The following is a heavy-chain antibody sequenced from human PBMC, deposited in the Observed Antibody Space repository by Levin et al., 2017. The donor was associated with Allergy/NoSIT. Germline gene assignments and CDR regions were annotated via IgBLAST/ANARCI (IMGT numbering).Heavy chain of an antibody. J-gene: IGHJ4*02. Sequence: GGSLRLSCAGSGFSISSYWLHWVRQVPGKWPVWVARIGTDGSDTSYADSVKGRFTISRDNARNTLYLQMNSLRAEDTAVYYCTRDPVNYGRVGYYFDYWGQGILVTVSS. V-gene: IGHV3-74*01. CDR3: TRDPVNYGRVGYYFDY. CDR2: IGTDGSDT. D-gene: IGHD3-10*01. CDR1: GFSISSYW.